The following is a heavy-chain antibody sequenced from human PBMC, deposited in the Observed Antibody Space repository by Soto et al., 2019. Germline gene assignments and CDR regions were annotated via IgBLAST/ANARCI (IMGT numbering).Heavy chain of an antibody. CDR2: INHSGST. Sequence: SETLSLTCAVYGGSFSGYYWSWIRQPPGKGLEWIGEINHSGSTDYNPSLKSRVTISVDTSKNQFSLKLSSVTAADTAVYYCVKGAESFSFVRGAHNAFDIWGQGTMVTVS. V-gene: IGHV4-34*01. CDR3: VKGAESFSFVRGAHNAFDI. D-gene: IGHD6-6*01. J-gene: IGHJ3*02. CDR1: GGSFSGYY.